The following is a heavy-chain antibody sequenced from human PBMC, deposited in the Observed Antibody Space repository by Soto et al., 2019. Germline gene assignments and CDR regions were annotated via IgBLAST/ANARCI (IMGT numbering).Heavy chain of an antibody. J-gene: IGHJ6*03. Sequence: GESLKISCKGSGYSFTSYWIGWVRQMPGKGLEWMGIIYPGDSDTRYSPSFQGQVTISADKSISTAYLQWSSLKASDTAMYYCARLDVVVVAATPYYYYYMDVWGKGTTVTVSS. V-gene: IGHV5-51*01. CDR1: GYSFTSYW. CDR2: IYPGDSDT. CDR3: ARLDVVVVAATPYYYYYMDV. D-gene: IGHD2-15*01.